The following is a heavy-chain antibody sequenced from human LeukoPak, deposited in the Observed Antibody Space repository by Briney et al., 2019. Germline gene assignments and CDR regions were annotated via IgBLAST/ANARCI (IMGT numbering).Heavy chain of an antibody. D-gene: IGHD5-18*01. J-gene: IGHJ4*02. Sequence: SVKVSCKASGGTFSSYAISWVRQAPGQGLEWMGGIIPIFGTANYAQKFQGRVTITTDESTSTAYMELSSLRSEDTAVYYCARDLTPYGYGYFDYWGQGTLVTVSS. CDR1: GGTFSSYA. CDR3: ARDLTPYGYGYFDY. V-gene: IGHV1-69*05. CDR2: IIPIFGTA.